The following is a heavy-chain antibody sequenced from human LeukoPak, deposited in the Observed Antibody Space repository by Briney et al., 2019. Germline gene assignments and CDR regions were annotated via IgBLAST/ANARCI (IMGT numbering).Heavy chain of an antibody. D-gene: IGHD3-10*02. CDR2: ISHDGTDK. Sequence: GGSLRLSCVASGFTFSHHPIHWVRQAPGKGLEWVTVISHDGTDKYYSDSVEGRFISSRDNSKNTLYLQMNSLRAEDTAVYYCAELGITMIGGVWGKGTTVTISS. CDR1: GFTFSHHP. J-gene: IGHJ6*04. CDR3: AELGITMIGGV. V-gene: IGHV3-30*04.